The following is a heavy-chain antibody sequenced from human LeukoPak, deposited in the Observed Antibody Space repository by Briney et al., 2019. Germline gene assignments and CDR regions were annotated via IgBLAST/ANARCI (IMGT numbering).Heavy chain of an antibody. CDR2: ISGSGGST. Sequence: GGSLRLSCAASGFTFSSYAMSWVRQAPGKGLEWVSAISGSGGSTYYADSVKGRFRISRDNSKNTLYLHLNSLRAEDTAVYYCASGTYRLGDYWGLGTLVTVSS. V-gene: IGHV3-23*01. CDR3: ASGTYRLGDY. CDR1: GFTFSSYA. J-gene: IGHJ4*02. D-gene: IGHD3-10*01.